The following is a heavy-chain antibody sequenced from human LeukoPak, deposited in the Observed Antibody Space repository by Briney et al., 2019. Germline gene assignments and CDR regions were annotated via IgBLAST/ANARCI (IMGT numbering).Heavy chain of an antibody. V-gene: IGHV4-34*01. CDR1: GGSFSGYY. CDR3: ARHYGP. D-gene: IGHD3-16*01. Sequence: SETLTLTCAVYGGSFSGYYWSWIRQPPGKGLEWIGEINRSGSTNYNPSLKSRVTISVDTSKNQFSLKLSSVTATDTAVYYCARHYGPWGQGTLVTVSS. CDR2: INRSGST. J-gene: IGHJ5*02.